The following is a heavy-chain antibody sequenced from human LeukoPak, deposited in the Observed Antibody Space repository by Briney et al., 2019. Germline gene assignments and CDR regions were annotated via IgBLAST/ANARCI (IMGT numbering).Heavy chain of an antibody. D-gene: IGHD6-19*01. J-gene: IGHJ5*02. Sequence: GGSLRLSCAASGFTFSSFALSWVRQAPGKGLEWISGISGSGGRTDYADSVKGRFTISRDNSKNTLYLQMSSLRAEDTAVYYCVPQWLGTAWGQGTLVTVSS. V-gene: IGHV3-23*01. CDR3: VPQWLGTA. CDR2: ISGSGGRT. CDR1: GFTFSSFA.